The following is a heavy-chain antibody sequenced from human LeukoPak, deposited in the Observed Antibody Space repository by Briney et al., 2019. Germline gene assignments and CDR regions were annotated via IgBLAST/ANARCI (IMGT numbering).Heavy chain of an antibody. J-gene: IGHJ1*01. CDR1: GDSVSSNSAA. D-gene: IGHD3-22*01. Sequence: SQTLSLTCAISGDSVSSNSAAWNWIRQSPSRGLEWLGRTYYRSKWYNDYAISVKSRISINPDTSKNQFSLQLNSVTPEDTAVYYCAREDYYDSSGPIFQHWGQGTLVTVSS. CDR2: TYYRSKWYN. CDR3: AREDYYDSSGPIFQH. V-gene: IGHV6-1*01.